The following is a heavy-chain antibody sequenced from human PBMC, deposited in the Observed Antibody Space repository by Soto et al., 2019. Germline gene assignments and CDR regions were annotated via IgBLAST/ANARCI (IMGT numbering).Heavy chain of an antibody. D-gene: IGHD1-26*01. CDR1: GWSFSGYY. Sequence: QVQLQQWGAGLLKPSETLSLTCAVYGWSFSGYYLSWIRQPQEKVLEWIGEINHSGSTNYNPSLKSRVTISVDTSQNQFALQLRYVSAADTAVYYCARRQMGYLLYYYYGMDVWGQGTTVTVSS. CDR3: ARRQMGYLLYYYYGMDV. V-gene: IGHV4-34*01. CDR2: INHSGST. J-gene: IGHJ6*02.